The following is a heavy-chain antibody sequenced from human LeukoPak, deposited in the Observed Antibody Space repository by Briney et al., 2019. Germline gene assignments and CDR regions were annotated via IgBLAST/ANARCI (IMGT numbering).Heavy chain of an antibody. V-gene: IGHV3-48*03. D-gene: IGHD2-15*01. J-gene: IGHJ3*02. CDR2: ISSSGSTT. Sequence: GGSLRLSCAASGFTFSSYEMNWARQAPGKGLEWVSYISSSGSTTYYADSVKGRFTISRDNAKNSLYLQMNSLRAEDTAVYYCARDCGGGSCYGPYDAFDIWGQGTMVTVSS. CDR3: ARDCGGGSCYGPYDAFDI. CDR1: GFTFSSYE.